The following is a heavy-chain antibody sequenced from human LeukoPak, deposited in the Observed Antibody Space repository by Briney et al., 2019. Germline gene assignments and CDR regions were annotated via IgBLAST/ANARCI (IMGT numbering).Heavy chain of an antibody. CDR2: IYYTGST. D-gene: IGHD6-6*01. CDR3: ARHRAYSSSAPFDY. CDR1: GGSLGSVY. V-gene: IGHV4-59*08. Sequence: KPSETLSPTCSVSGGSLGSVYWSSVRQPPGKGLEWIGYIYYTGSTNYNPSLKSRVTMFVDMSKNQFSLRLSSVTAADTAVYYCARHRAYSSSAPFDYWGQGTLVTVSS. J-gene: IGHJ4*02.